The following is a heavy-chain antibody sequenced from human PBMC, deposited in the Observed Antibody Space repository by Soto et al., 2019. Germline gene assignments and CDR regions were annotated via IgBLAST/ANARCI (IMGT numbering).Heavy chain of an antibody. Sequence: SETLSLTCTVSGGSISSGDYYWSWMRQPPGKGLEWIGYIYYSGSTYYNPSLKSRVTISVDTSKNQFSLKLSSVTAADTAVYYCARVSRDAFDIWGQGTMVTVSS. J-gene: IGHJ3*02. CDR3: ARVSRDAFDI. CDR1: GGSISSGDYY. CDR2: IYYSGST. V-gene: IGHV4-30-4*01.